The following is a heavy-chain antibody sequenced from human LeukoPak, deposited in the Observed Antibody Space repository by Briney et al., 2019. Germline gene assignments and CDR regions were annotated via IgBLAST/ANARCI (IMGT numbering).Heavy chain of an antibody. CDR1: GGSISSGGYS. CDR2: IYHSGST. J-gene: IGHJ5*02. CDR3: ARLYGSGSTNWFDP. D-gene: IGHD3-10*01. V-gene: IGHV4-30-2*01. Sequence: SQTLSLTCAVSGGSISSGGYSWSWIRQPPGKGLEWIGYIYHSGSTYYNPSLKSRVTISVDRFKNQFSLKLSSVTAADTAVYYCARLYGSGSTNWFDPWGQGTLVNVSS.